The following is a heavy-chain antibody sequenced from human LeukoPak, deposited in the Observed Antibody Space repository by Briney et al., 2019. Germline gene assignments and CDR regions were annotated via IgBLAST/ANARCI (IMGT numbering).Heavy chain of an antibody. J-gene: IGHJ5*02. D-gene: IGHD3-9*01. CDR2: INPNSGGT. CDR1: GYTFTGYY. Sequence: ASVTVSCKASGYTFTGYYMHWVRQAPGQGLEWMGWINPNSGGTNYAQKFQGRVTMTRDTSISTAYMELSRLRSDDTAVYYCARDQTYDILTGYSDNWFDPWGQGTLVTVSS. V-gene: IGHV1-2*02. CDR3: ARDQTYDILTGYSDNWFDP.